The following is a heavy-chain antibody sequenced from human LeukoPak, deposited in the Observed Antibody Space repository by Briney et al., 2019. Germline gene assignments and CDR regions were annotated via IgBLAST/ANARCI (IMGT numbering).Heavy chain of an antibody. Sequence: ASVKVSCKASGYTFTGYHLHWVRQAPGQGLEWMAWIQSDSGDTNYAQKFQGRVTVTRDKFTRTSYIEVDRLSSDDTAVYYCARDLTGDLYTFFDYWGQGTLVTVSS. CDR2: IQSDSGDT. J-gene: IGHJ4*02. D-gene: IGHD3-16*02. V-gene: IGHV1-2*02. CDR3: ARDLTGDLYTFFDY. CDR1: GYTFTGYH.